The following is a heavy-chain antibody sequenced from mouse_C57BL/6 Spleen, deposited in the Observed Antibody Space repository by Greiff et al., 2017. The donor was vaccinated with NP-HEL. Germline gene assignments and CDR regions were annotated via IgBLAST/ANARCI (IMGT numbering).Heavy chain of an antibody. Sequence: VQLQQSGAELVRPGASVKLSCTASGFNIKDYYMHWVKQRPEQGLEWIGRIDPEDGDTEYAPKFQGKATMTADTSSNTAYLQLSSLTSEDTAVYYCTITTVVAEGYAMDYWGQGTSVTVSS. CDR1: GFNIKDYY. D-gene: IGHD1-1*01. CDR2: IDPEDGDT. J-gene: IGHJ4*01. CDR3: TITTVVAEGYAMDY. V-gene: IGHV14-1*01.